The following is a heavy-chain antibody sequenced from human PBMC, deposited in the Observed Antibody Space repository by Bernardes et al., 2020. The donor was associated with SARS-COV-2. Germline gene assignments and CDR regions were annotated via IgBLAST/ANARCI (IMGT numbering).Heavy chain of an antibody. D-gene: IGHD2-2*01. CDR1: GGSFSGYY. CDR2: INHSGST. Sequence: SETLSLTCAVYGGSFSGYYWSWIRQPPGKGLEWIGEINHSGSTNYNPSLKSRVTISVDTSKNQFSLKLSSVTAADTAVYYCASFGVVPAATGFDYWGQGTLVTVSS. V-gene: IGHV4-34*01. CDR3: ASFGVVPAATGFDY. J-gene: IGHJ4*02.